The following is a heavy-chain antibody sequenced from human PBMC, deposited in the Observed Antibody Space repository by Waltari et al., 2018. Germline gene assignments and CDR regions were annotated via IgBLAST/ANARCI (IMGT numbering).Heavy chain of an antibody. V-gene: IGHV4-4*07. CDR1: GCSXXXXX. J-gene: IGHJ4*02. Sequence: SLTXTVXGCSXXXXXXXXIRPXGGKGXXWSXRIYTXXDTNYNPSXKXRVSMSVDTXKXQFSLXLSXVTAAXTAMYYCAGXGVXXXGGXXYQFGYWGQGTLVTVSS. CDR2: IYTXXDT. D-gene: IGHD2-15*01. CDR3: AGXGVXXXGGXXYQFGY.